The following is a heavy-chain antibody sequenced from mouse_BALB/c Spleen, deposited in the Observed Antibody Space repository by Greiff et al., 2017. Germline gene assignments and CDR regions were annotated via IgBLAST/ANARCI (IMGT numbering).Heavy chain of an antibody. CDR3: TRTARSTGWFAY. CDR2: INPSNGGT. Sequence: QVQLQQSGAELVKPGASVKLSCKASGYTFTSYYMYWVKQRPGQGLEWIGGINPSNGGTNFNEKFKSKATLTVDKSSSTAYMQLSSLTSEDSAVYYCTRTARSTGWFAYWGQGPLVTVSA. J-gene: IGHJ3*01. D-gene: IGHD3-1*01. V-gene: IGHV1S81*02. CDR1: GYTFTSYY.